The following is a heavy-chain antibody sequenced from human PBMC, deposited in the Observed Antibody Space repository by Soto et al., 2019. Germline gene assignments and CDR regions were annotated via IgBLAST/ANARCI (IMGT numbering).Heavy chain of an antibody. CDR2: ISSSGSYT. D-gene: IGHD3-10*01. CDR3: ARDKNGWELLIDF. V-gene: IGHV3-11*05. J-gene: IGHJ4*02. Sequence: QVQLVESGGGLVKPGGSLRLSCAASGFTFSDHYMSWIRQAPGKGLEWVSYISSSGSYTNYADSVRGRFTISRDNAKNSLYLQMNSPRAEDAAVYYCARDKNGWELLIDFWGQGTLVTVSS. CDR1: GFTFSDHY.